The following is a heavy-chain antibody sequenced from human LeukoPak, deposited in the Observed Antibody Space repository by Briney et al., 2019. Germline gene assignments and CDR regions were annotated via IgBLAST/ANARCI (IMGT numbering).Heavy chain of an antibody. Sequence: PSETLSLTCAVSGDSIGTGNYYCGWIRQPPGRWLEWIGTVYYSRSTYYNPSLKSRVTISVDMSKNQFSLKLSSVTAADTAVYYCARHPQLLAWLDPWGRGTLVTVSS. CDR2: VYYSRST. J-gene: IGHJ5*02. V-gene: IGHV4-39*01. CDR3: ARHPQLLAWLDP. D-gene: IGHD1-1*01. CDR1: GDSIGTGNYY.